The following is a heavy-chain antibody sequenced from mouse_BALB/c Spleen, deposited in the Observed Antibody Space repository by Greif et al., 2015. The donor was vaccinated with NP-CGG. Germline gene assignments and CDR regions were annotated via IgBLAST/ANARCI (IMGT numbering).Heavy chain of an antibody. Sequence: DVHLVESGGGLVKPGGSLKLSCAASGFTFGSYAMSWVRQTPEKRLEWVASISSGGSTYYPDSVKGRFTISRDNARNILYLQMSGLRSEDTAMYYCARHYYYGSSYWYFDVWGAGTTVTVSS. J-gene: IGHJ1*01. CDR3: ARHYYYGSSYWYFDV. V-gene: IGHV5-6-5*01. CDR2: ISSGGST. D-gene: IGHD1-1*01. CDR1: GFTFGSYA.